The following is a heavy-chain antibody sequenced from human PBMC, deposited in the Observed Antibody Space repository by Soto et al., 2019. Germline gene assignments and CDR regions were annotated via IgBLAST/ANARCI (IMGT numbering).Heavy chain of an antibody. CDR2: IWYDGSNK. V-gene: IGHV3-33*01. Sequence: SLRLSCAASGFTFSSYGMHWVRQAPGKGLEWVAVIWYDGSNKYYADSVKGRFTISRDNSKNTLYLQMNSLRAEDTAVYYCASQYSSSGYYNYYYYMAAGGKGTTSPVSS. CDR3: ASQYSSSGYYNYYYYMAA. J-gene: IGHJ6*03. D-gene: IGHD6-13*01. CDR1: GFTFSSYG.